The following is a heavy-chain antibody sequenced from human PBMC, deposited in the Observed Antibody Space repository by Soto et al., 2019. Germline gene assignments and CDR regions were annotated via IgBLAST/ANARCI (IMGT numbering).Heavy chain of an antibody. CDR1: GYTFTSSA. J-gene: IGHJ6*02. CDR3: ARDPSYYGMDV. Sequence: QVQLVQSGAAEKKPGASVKVSFKASGYTFTSSAMHWVRQAPGQRLEWMGWINAGNGNTKYSQRFQGRVTITRDTSASTAYMELSSLRSEDTAVYYCARDPSYYGMDVWGQGTTGTVSS. CDR2: INAGNGNT. V-gene: IGHV1-3*05.